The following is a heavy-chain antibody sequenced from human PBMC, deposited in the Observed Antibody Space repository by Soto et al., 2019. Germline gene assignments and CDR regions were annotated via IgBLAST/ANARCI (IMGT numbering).Heavy chain of an antibody. J-gene: IGHJ6*02. CDR3: AKVDRSSWHSSDYYYYGMNV. V-gene: IGHV3-30*18. CDR1: GFTFSSYG. Sequence: GGSLRLSCAASGFTFSSYGMHWVRQAPGKGLEWVAVISYDGRNKNYADSVKGRFTISRDNSKNTLYLQINSLRAEDKAVYYCAKVDRSSWHSSDYYYYGMNVWGQGTTVTVSS. CDR2: ISYDGRNK. D-gene: IGHD6-13*01.